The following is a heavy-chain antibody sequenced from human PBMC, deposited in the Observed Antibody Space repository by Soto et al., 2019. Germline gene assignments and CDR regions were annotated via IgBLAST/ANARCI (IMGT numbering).Heavy chain of an antibody. CDR1: GGCVKSERFY. CDR2: IYHSGST. Sequence: LRSAASGGCVKSERFYLSWIQQPPGKGLEWIAFIYHSGSTNYNPSLNSRVTISVDTSKNRFSLKLTSVTAADTAIYYCARARYDNSGYYAETYPGYWAQGTL. D-gene: IGHD3-22*01. CDR3: ARARYDNSGYYAETYPGY. J-gene: IGHJ4*02. V-gene: IGHV4-61*01.